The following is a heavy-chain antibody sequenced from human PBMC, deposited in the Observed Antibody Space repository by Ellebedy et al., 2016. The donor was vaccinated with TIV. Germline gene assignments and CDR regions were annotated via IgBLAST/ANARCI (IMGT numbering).Heavy chain of an antibody. J-gene: IGHJ5*02. CDR2: IYTSGTT. CDR1: GGSVSNYY. Sequence: MPSETLSLTCTVSGGSVSNYYWSWIRQPAGKGLEWIGRIYTSGTTNYNPSLKSRVTMSVDTSKNQFSLKLSSVTAADTAVYYCAKGNPPSGPWGQGILVTVSS. CDR3: AKGNPPSGP. V-gene: IGHV4-4*07. D-gene: IGHD1-14*01.